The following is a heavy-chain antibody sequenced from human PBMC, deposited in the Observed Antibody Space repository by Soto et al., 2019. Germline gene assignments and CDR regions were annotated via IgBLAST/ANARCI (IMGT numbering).Heavy chain of an antibody. CDR3: VRDGTKTLRDWFDP. V-gene: IGHV4-4*07. CDR2: IYATGTT. CDR1: GASISGFY. J-gene: IGHJ5*02. Sequence: SETLSLTCTVSGASISGFYWRWIRKSAGKGLEWIGRIYATGTTDYNPSLKSRVMMSVDTSKKQFSLKLRSVTAADTAVYYCVRDGTKTLRDWFDPWGQGISVTVSS. D-gene: IGHD1-1*01.